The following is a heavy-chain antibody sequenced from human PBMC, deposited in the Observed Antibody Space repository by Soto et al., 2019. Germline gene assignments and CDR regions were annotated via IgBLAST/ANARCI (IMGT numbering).Heavy chain of an antibody. D-gene: IGHD1-26*01. CDR3: ARWGSWEWELLHSDGMDV. Sequence: QVQLVQSGAEVKKPGASVKVSCKASGYTFTSYGISWVRQAPGQGLEWMGWISAYNGNTNYAQKLQGRVTMTTDTSTSTGYMELRCLRSDDTAVYYCARWGSWEWELLHSDGMDVWGQGTTVTVSS. CDR1: GYTFTSYG. J-gene: IGHJ6*02. V-gene: IGHV1-18*01. CDR2: ISAYNGNT.